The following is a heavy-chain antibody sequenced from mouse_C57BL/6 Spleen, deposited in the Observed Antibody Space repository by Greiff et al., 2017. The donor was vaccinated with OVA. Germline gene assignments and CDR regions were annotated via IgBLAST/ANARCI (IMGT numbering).Heavy chain of an antibody. V-gene: IGHV1-26*01. J-gene: IGHJ2*01. CDR2: INPNNGGT. Sequence: EVQLQQSGPELVKPGASVKISCKASGYTFTDYYMNWVKQSHGKSLEWIGDINPNNGGTSYNQKFKGKATLTVDKSSSTAYMELRSLTSEDSAVYYCARTYDYGDFDYWGQGTTLTVSS. CDR1: GYTFTDYY. D-gene: IGHD2-4*01. CDR3: ARTYDYGDFDY.